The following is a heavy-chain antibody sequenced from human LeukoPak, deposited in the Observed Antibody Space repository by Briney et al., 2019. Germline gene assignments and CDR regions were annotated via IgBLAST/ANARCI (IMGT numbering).Heavy chain of an antibody. J-gene: IGHJ4*02. V-gene: IGHV3-23*01. CDR3: AKDLTIFGVVTEI. CDR1: GFTFSSHA. Sequence: GGSLRLSCTASGFTFSSHAMSWVRQAPGEGLEWVSGTSGSGGSTYYADSVKGRFTISRDNSKNTLYLQMNSLRAEDTAVYYCAKDLTIFGVVTEIWGQGTLVTVSS. D-gene: IGHD3-3*01. CDR2: TSGSGGST.